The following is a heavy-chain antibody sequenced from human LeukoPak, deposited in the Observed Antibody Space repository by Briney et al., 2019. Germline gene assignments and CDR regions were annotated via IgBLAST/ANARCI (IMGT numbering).Heavy chain of an antibody. CDR3: AKYDSSGYYYGYYYNAMDV. CDR2: ISGSGGST. D-gene: IGHD3-22*01. CDR1: GFTFTSYA. Sequence: GGSLRLSCAASGFTFTSYAMSWVRQAPGKGLEWVSVISGSGGSTYYADSVEGRFTISRDNSKNMLYLQMNSLRAEDTAVYYCAKYDSSGYYYGYYYNAMDVWGQGTTVTVSS. V-gene: IGHV3-23*01. J-gene: IGHJ6*02.